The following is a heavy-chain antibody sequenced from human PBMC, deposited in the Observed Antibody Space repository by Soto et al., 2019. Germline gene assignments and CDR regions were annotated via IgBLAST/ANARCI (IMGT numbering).Heavy chain of an antibody. J-gene: IGHJ4*02. CDR2: ISAYNGNT. CDR3: AILKDAILAAAAPSDY. Sequence: ASVKVSCKASGYTFTSYGISWVRQAPGQGLEWMGWISAYNGNTNYAQKLQGRVNMTTDTSTSTAYMELRSLRSDDTAVYYCAILKDAILAAAAPSDYWGQVTQGTVSS. CDR1: GYTFTSYG. V-gene: IGHV1-18*01. D-gene: IGHD6-13*01.